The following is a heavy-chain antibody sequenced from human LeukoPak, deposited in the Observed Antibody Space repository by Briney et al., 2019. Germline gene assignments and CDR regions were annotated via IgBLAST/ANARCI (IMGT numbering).Heavy chain of an antibody. CDR1: GFXFSTYW. Sequence: PGGSLRLSCAASGFXFSTYWISWVRQAPGKGLECVANIRQDGSEKYYVDSVKGRFTISRDNAKKSLYLQMNSLRAEDTAVYFCARENEDYDFWSGYPNWFDPWGQGTLVTVSS. CDR3: ARENEDYDFWSGYPNWFDP. D-gene: IGHD3-3*01. CDR2: IRQDGSEK. J-gene: IGHJ5*02. V-gene: IGHV3-7*05.